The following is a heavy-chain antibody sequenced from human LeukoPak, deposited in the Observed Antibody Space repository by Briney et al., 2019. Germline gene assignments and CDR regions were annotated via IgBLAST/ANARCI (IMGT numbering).Heavy chain of an antibody. CDR3: ARDIGFTVVRAAMLYFYAMDV. Sequence: GGSLRLSCTASGFTFTDYYMNWIRQAPGKGLEWISYISPNSETKYYADSVKGRFTISRDNAKNSLYLQMNSLTAEDTAVYFCARDIGFTVVRAAMLYFYAMDVWGQGTTVTISS. CDR1: GFTFTDYY. CDR2: ISPNSETK. V-gene: IGHV3-11*01. D-gene: IGHD3-10*01. J-gene: IGHJ6*02.